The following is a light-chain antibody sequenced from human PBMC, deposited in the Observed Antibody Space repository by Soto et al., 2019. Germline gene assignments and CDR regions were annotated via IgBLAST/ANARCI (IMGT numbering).Light chain of an antibody. Sequence: DIQLTQSPSFLSASVGVRVTITCRASQGISSYLAWYQQKPGKAPKLLIYAASTLQSGVPSRISGSGSGTEFTLTISSLQPEDFATYYCQQLNSYPLTFGPGTKVDI. CDR2: AAS. CDR1: QGISSY. CDR3: QQLNSYPLT. V-gene: IGKV1-9*01. J-gene: IGKJ3*01.